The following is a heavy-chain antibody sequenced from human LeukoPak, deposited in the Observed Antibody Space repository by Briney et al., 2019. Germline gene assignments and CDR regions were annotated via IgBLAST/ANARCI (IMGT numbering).Heavy chain of an antibody. D-gene: IGHD4-23*01. CDR1: GFTFSSYE. J-gene: IGHJ4*02. CDR2: ISSSGRTT. Sequence: PGGSLRLSCAVSGFTFSSYEMNWVRQAPGKGLEWVSYISSSGRTTYYADSMKGRFTISRDNARNSLYLQMNSLRAEDTAVYYCARDKMTTVVTFDYWGQGTLVTVSS. CDR3: ARDKMTTVVTFDY. V-gene: IGHV3-48*03.